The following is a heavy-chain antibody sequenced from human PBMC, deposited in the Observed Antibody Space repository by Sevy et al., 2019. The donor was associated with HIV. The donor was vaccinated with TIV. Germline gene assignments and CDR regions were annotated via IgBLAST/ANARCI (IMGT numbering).Heavy chain of an antibody. V-gene: IGHV4-30-2*01. J-gene: IGHJ5*02. CDR1: GGSISSGGYS. D-gene: IGHD4-4*01. Sequence: SETLSLTCAVPGGSISSGGYSWSWIRQPPGKGLEWIGYIYHSGSTYYNPSLKSRVTISVDRSKNQFSLKLSSVTAADTAVYYCARAGYSNYVWFDPWGQGTLVTVSS. CDR3: ARAGYSNYVWFDP. CDR2: IYHSGST.